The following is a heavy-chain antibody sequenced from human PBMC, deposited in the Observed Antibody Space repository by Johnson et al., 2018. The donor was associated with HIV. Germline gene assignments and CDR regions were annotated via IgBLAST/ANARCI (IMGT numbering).Heavy chain of an antibody. Sequence: QMQLVESGGGLVQPGGSLRLSCAAPGFTFSSYAMHWVRQAPGNGLEWVAVISYDGSNKYYADSVKGRFTITRDNSKNTLYLQMNSLSAEDTAVYYCARDGGETVVGSGAFDIWGQGTMVTVSS. CDR3: ARDGGETVVGSGAFDI. J-gene: IGHJ3*02. CDR2: ISYDGSNK. CDR1: GFTFSSYA. V-gene: IGHV3-30*04. D-gene: IGHD4-23*01.